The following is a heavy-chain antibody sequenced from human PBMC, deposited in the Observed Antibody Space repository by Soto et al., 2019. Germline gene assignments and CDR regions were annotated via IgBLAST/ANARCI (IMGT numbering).Heavy chain of an antibody. CDR3: ARGGNTYYDILTGYYLINYYYMDV. CDR1: GYTFTGYY. J-gene: IGHJ6*03. CDR2: INPNSGGT. D-gene: IGHD3-9*01. V-gene: IGHV1-2*04. Sequence: ASVKVSCKASGYTFTGYYMHWVRQAPGQGLEWMGWINPNSGGTNYAQKFQGWVTMTRDTSISTAYMELSRLRSDDTAVYYCARGGNTYYDILTGYYLINYYYMDVWGKGTTVPSP.